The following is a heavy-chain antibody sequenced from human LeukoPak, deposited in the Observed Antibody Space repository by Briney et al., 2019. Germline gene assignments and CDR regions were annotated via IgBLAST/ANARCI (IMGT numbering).Heavy chain of an antibody. Sequence: GGSLRLSCAASGFTFSSYSMNWVRQAPGKGLEWVSAISGSGGSTYYADSAKGRFTISRDNSRNTLYLQMNSLRAEDTAVYYCASLDYFDSSDYGDYWGQGTLVTVSS. D-gene: IGHD3-22*01. CDR1: GFTFSSYS. V-gene: IGHV3-23*01. CDR3: ASLDYFDSSDYGDY. J-gene: IGHJ4*02. CDR2: ISGSGGST.